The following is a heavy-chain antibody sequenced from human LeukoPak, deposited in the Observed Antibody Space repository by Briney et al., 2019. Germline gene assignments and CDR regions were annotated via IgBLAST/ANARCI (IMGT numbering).Heavy chain of an antibody. D-gene: IGHD3-10*02. Sequence: GGSLRLSCAASGFTFSSYSMNWVRQAPGKGLEWVSYISSSGSTIYYADSVKGRFTISRDNAKNSLYLQMNSLRAEDTAVYYCAELGITIIGGVWGKGTTVTISS. CDR1: GFTFSSYS. CDR2: ISSSGSTI. V-gene: IGHV3-48*04. J-gene: IGHJ6*04. CDR3: AELGITIIGGV.